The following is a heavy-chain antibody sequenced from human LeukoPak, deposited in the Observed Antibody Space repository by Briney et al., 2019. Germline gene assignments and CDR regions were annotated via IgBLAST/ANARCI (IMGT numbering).Heavy chain of an antibody. CDR1: GFTFSSYG. Sequence: PGGSLRLSCAASGFTFSSYGMHWVRQAPGKGLEWVAVISYDGSNKYYADSVKGRFTISRDNSKNTLYLQMNSLRAEDTAVYYCAKDAGYASLDYWGQGTLVTVSS. V-gene: IGHV3-30*18. J-gene: IGHJ4*02. CDR2: ISYDGSNK. D-gene: IGHD2-2*01. CDR3: AKDAGYASLDY.